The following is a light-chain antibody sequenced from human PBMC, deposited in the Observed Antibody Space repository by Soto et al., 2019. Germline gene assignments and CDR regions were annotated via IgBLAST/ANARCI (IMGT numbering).Light chain of an antibody. Sequence: QSVLTQPSSVSGAPGQRVTISCTGSSSNIGAGYEVHWYQQLPGTAPKLLIYGNIYRPSGVPDRFSGSKSGTSVSLAITGLQAEDEADYHCQPYDSSRRGGVFGGGTKVTDL. CDR3: QPYDSSRRGGV. V-gene: IGLV1-40*01. CDR2: GNI. CDR1: SSNIGAGYE. J-gene: IGLJ3*02.